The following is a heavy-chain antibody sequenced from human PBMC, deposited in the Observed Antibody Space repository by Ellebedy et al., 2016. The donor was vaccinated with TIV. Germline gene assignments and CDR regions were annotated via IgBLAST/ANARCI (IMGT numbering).Heavy chain of an antibody. CDR3: AKGRGGGSDSSAPRYYFDY. D-gene: IGHD3-22*01. J-gene: IGHJ4*02. V-gene: IGHV3-23*01. CDR2: ISNTGSRT. CDR1: GFTFSSYA. Sequence: GESLKISCAASGFTFSSYAMSWVRQAPGKGLEWVSTISNTGSRTYYADPVEGRFIISRDNSKKTLYLQMNSLRAEDTAVYYCAKGRGGGSDSSAPRYYFDYWGLGTLVTVSS.